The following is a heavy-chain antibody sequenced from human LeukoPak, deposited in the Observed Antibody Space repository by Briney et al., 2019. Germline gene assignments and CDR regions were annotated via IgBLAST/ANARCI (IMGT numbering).Heavy chain of an antibody. CDR1: GFTFSSYA. V-gene: IGHV3-23*01. CDR2: ISGSGGST. CDR3: ANLVDTADY. D-gene: IGHD5-18*01. J-gene: IGHJ4*02. Sequence: GGSLRLSCAASGFTFSSYAMSWVRQAPGKGLGWVSAISGSGGSTCYADSVKGRFTIYRDSSKNTLYLQMNSLRAEDTAVYYCANLVDTADYWGQGTLVTVSS.